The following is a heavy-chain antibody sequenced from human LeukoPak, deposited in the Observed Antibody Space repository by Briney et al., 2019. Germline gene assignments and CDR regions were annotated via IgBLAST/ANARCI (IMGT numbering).Heavy chain of an antibody. CDR3: ARDLRFMDSSGWSYYFDY. D-gene: IGHD6-19*01. CDR1: GFTFSDYY. V-gene: IGHV3-11*04. CDR2: ISSSGSTI. Sequence: GGSLRLSCAASGFTFSDYYMSWIRQAPGKGLEWVSYISSSGSTIYYADSVKGRFTISRDNAKNSLYLQMNSLRAEDTAVYYCARDLRFMDSSGWSYYFDYWGQGTLVTVSS. J-gene: IGHJ4*02.